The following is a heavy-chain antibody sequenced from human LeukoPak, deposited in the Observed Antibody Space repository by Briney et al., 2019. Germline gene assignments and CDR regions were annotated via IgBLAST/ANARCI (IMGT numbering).Heavy chain of an antibody. CDR3: ARGGIGALWLAYYYYGMDV. Sequence: ASVKVSCKASGYTFTSCDINWVRQATGQGLEWMGWMNPNSGNTGYAQKFQGRVTMTRNTSISTAYMELSSLRSEDTAVYYCARGGIGALWLAYYYYGMDVWGQGTTVTVSS. CDR1: GYTFTSCD. CDR2: MNPNSGNT. D-gene: IGHD3-9*01. V-gene: IGHV1-8*01. J-gene: IGHJ6*02.